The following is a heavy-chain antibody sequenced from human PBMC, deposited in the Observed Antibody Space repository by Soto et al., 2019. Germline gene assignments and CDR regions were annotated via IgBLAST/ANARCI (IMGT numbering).Heavy chain of an antibody. Sequence: GGSLRLSCAASGFTFSSYSMNWVRQAPGKGLEWVSYISSSSSTIYYADSVKGRFTISRDNAKNSLYLQMNSLRAEDTAVYYCARDQVGDWDYYYYMDVWGKGTTVTVSS. CDR3: ARDQVGDWDYYYYMDV. CDR1: GFTFSSYS. V-gene: IGHV3-48*01. CDR2: ISSSSSTI. J-gene: IGHJ6*03. D-gene: IGHD1-26*01.